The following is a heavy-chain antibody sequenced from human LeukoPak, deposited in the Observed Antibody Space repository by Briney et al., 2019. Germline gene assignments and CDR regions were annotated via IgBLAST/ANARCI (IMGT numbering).Heavy chain of an antibody. D-gene: IGHD1-26*01. CDR3: ARDFLSFAGAATANAIDY. Sequence: PGGSLRLSCAASGFTFSSYAMSWVRQAPGKGLEWVSYISSSSSTIYYADSVKGRFTISRDNAKNSLYLQMNSLRDEDTAVYYCARDFLSFAGAATANAIDYWGQGTLVTVSS. CDR1: GFTFSSYA. CDR2: ISSSSSTI. V-gene: IGHV3-48*02. J-gene: IGHJ4*02.